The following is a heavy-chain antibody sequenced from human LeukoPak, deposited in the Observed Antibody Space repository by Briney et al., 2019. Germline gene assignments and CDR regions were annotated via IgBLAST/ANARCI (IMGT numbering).Heavy chain of an antibody. Sequence: GGSLRLSCAAYGFTFSNAWMSWVRQATGKGLECVAKIKEDGSEKHYVDSVKGRFTISRDNAKNSLYLQMNSLRAEDTAVYYCARDYTGGWNDYWGQGTLVTVFS. D-gene: IGHD7-27*01. CDR1: GFTFSNAW. CDR2: IKEDGSEK. CDR3: ARDYTGGWNDY. V-gene: IGHV3-7*01. J-gene: IGHJ4*02.